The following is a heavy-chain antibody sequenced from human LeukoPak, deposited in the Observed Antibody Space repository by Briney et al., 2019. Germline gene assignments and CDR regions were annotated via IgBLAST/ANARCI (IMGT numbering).Heavy chain of an antibody. D-gene: IGHD3-22*01. CDR2: MNPNSGNT. V-gene: IGHV1-8*03. CDR3: ARGGWYYYDSSGYYYVGAFDI. CDR1: GYTFTSYD. J-gene: IGHJ3*02. Sequence: ASVKVSCKASGYTFTSYDINWVRQATGQGLEWMGWMNPNSGNTGYAQKFQGRVTITRNTSISTAYMELSSLGSEDTAVYYCARGGWYYYDSSGYYYVGAFDIWGQGTMVTVSS.